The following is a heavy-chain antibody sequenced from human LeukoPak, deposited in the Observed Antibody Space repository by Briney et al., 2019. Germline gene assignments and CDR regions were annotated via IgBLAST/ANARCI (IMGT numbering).Heavy chain of an antibody. Sequence: SGTLSLTCAVSGGSFSSSNWWSWVRQPPGKGLEWIGEIYHSGSTNYNPSLKSRVTISVDKSKNQFSLKLSSVTAADTAVYYCARDGRVRGARYYGMDVWGKGTTVTVSS. D-gene: IGHD3-10*01. V-gene: IGHV4-4*02. CDR3: ARDGRVRGARYYGMDV. J-gene: IGHJ6*04. CDR1: GGSFSSSNW. CDR2: IYHSGST.